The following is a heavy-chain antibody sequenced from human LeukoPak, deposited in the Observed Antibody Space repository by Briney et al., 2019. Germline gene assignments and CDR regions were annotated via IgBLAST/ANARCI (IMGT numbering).Heavy chain of an antibody. CDR1: GYTFTDYF. CDR3: ARPVGTGFDY. V-gene: IGHV1-2*02. J-gene: IGHJ4*02. D-gene: IGHD5-18*01. Sequence: ASVKVSCKASGYTFTDYFMHWVRQAPGQGLEWMGWINPNSGGTNYAQKFQGRVTMTRDTSISTAYMELSRLRSDDTAVYYCARPVGTGFDYWGQGTLVTVSS. CDR2: INPNSGGT.